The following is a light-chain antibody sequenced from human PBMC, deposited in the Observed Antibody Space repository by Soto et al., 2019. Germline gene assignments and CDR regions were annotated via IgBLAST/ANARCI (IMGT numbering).Light chain of an antibody. CDR1: SSDVGGYNY. Sequence: QSALTQPASVSGYPGQSITISCTGTSSDVGGYNYVSWYQQHPGKAPKLRIYDVSNRPSGVSNRFSGSKSGNTASLTISGLQSEDEADYYSSSYTSSSTRVVFGGGTQLTVL. CDR2: DVS. J-gene: IGLJ2*01. CDR3: SSYTSSSTRVV. V-gene: IGLV2-14*01.